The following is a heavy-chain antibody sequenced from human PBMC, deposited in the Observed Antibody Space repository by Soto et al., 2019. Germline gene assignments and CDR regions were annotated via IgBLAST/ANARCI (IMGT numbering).Heavy chain of an antibody. CDR2: ISGSGGST. V-gene: IGHV3-23*01. J-gene: IGHJ6*03. Sequence: GGSLRLSCAASGFTFSSYAMSWVRQAPGKGLEWVSAISGSGGSTYYADSVKGRFTISRDNSKNTLYLQMNSLRAEDTAVYYCAKDPSKDYYYYYYMDVWGKGTTVTVSS. CDR3: AKDPSKDYYYYYYMDV. CDR1: GFTFSSYA.